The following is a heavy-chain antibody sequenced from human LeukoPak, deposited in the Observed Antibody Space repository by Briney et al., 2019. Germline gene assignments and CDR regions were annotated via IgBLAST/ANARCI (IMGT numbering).Heavy chain of an antibody. Sequence: SVKVSCKASGGTFSSYAISWVRQAPGQGLEWMGRIIPILGIANYAQKFQGRVTMTRDTSTSTVYMELSSLRSEDTAVYYCARDLDGNNWNDDYWGQGTLVTVSS. CDR3: ARDLDGNNWNDDY. V-gene: IGHV1-69*04. CDR2: IIPILGIA. D-gene: IGHD1-1*01. J-gene: IGHJ4*02. CDR1: GGTFSSYA.